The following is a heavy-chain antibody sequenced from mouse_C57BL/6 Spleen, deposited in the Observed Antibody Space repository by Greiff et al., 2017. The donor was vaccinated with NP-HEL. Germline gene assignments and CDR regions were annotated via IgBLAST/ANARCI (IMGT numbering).Heavy chain of an antibody. J-gene: IGHJ4*01. D-gene: IGHD2-5*01. CDR2: IDPENGDT. Sequence: EVQLQESGAELVRPGASVKLSCTASGFNIKDDYMHWVKQRPEQGLEWIGWIDPENGDTEYASKFQGKATITADTSSNTAYLQLSSLTSEDTAVYYCTSYSNYLYAMDYWGQGTSGTGSS. CDR3: TSYSNYLYAMDY. V-gene: IGHV14-4*01. CDR1: GFNIKDDY.